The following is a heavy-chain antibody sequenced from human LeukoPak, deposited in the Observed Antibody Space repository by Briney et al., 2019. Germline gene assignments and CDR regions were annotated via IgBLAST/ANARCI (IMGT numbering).Heavy chain of an antibody. CDR3: ARPEIAAAQHFYWYFDL. J-gene: IGHJ2*01. V-gene: IGHV4-39*01. D-gene: IGHD6-13*01. Sequence: SETLSLTGTVSGGSISSSSYYWGWIRQPPGKGLEWIGSVYYSGSTYYNPSLKSRVTISVDTSKNQFSLKLSSVTAADTAVYYCARPEIAAAQHFYWYFDLWGRGTLVTVSS. CDR1: GGSISSSSYY. CDR2: VYYSGST.